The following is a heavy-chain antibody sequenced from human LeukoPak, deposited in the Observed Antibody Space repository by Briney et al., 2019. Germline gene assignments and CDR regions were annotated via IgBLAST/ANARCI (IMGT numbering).Heavy chain of an antibody. J-gene: IGHJ6*03. Sequence: ASVKVSCKASGYTFTGYYMHWVRQAPGQGLEWMGWINPNSGGTNYAQKFQGRVTLTRDTSISTTYMELSRLKSDDTAIYYCARGGSPIFYYYMDVWGEGTTVTISS. CDR1: GYTFTGYY. D-gene: IGHD2-2*01. CDR3: ARGGSPIFYYYMDV. CDR2: INPNSGGT. V-gene: IGHV1-2*02.